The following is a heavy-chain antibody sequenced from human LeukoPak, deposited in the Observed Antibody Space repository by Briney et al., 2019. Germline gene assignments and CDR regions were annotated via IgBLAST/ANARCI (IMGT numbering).Heavy chain of an antibody. CDR2: VSGLGTTT. V-gene: IGHV3-23*01. D-gene: IGHD3-10*01. CDR1: GFTFTASG. CDR3: AKEGTLSLFFDY. J-gene: IGHJ4*02. Sequence: LTGGSLRLSCAASGFTFTASGMSWVRQVPEKGLEWVSSVSGLGTTTFYADSVEGRFTISRDNSKNTLYLQMNSLRVEDTALYYCAKEGTLSLFFDYWGPGIPVTVSS.